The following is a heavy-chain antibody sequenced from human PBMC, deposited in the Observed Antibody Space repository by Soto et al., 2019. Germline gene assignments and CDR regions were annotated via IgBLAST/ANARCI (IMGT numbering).Heavy chain of an antibody. CDR3: AREAAARPRAKYYFDY. CDR2: ISSSSSTI. D-gene: IGHD6-6*01. J-gene: IGHJ4*02. Sequence: GGSLRLSCAASGFTFSSYSMNWVRQAPGKGLEWVSVISSSSSTIYYADSVKGRFTISRDNAKNSLYLQMNSLRAEDTAVYYCAREAAARPRAKYYFDYWGQGTLVTVSS. V-gene: IGHV3-48*01. CDR1: GFTFSSYS.